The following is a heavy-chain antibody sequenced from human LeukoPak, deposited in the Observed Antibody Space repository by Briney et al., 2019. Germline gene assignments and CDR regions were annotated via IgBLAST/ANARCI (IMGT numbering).Heavy chain of an antibody. CDR3: AREWGSSWYEAAFDP. Sequence: ASVKVSCKASGYTFTSYGISWVRQAPGQGLEWMGWISAYNGNTNYAQKLQGRVTITRNTSISTAYMELSSLRSEDTAVYYCAREWGSSWYEAAFDPWGQGTLVTVSS. J-gene: IGHJ5*02. V-gene: IGHV1-18*01. CDR2: ISAYNGNT. CDR1: GYTFTSYG. D-gene: IGHD6-13*01.